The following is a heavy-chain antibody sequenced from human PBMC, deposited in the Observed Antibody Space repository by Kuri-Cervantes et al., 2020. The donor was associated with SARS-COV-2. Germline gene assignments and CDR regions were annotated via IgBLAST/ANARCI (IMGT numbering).Heavy chain of an antibody. Sequence: GGSLRLSCAASGFTFSSYWMHWVRQAPGKGLVWVSRINSDGSSTSYADSVKGRFTISRDNAKNSLYLLMNSLRAEDTAVYFCARRGAYYASGSYLDYWGQGTPVTVSS. CDR2: INSDGSST. CDR3: ARRGAYYASGSYLDY. V-gene: IGHV3-74*01. D-gene: IGHD3-10*01. J-gene: IGHJ4*02. CDR1: GFTFSSYW.